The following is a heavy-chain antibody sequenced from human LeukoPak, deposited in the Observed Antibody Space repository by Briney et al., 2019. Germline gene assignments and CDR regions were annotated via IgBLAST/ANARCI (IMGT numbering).Heavy chain of an antibody. Sequence: GGSLRLSCAASGFTVSSNYMSWVRQAPGKGLEWVSRINQDGSNTNHADSVKGRFTISRDNAKNTLFLQMNSLRAEDTAVYYCATDGQYSYTYWGQGTLVTVSS. J-gene: IGHJ4*02. CDR1: GFTVSSNY. V-gene: IGHV3-74*01. CDR2: INQDGSNT. CDR3: ATDGQYSYTY. D-gene: IGHD5-18*01.